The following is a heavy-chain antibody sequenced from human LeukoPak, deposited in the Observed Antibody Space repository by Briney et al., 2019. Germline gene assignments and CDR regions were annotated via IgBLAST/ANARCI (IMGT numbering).Heavy chain of an antibody. CDR2: ISSSGITI. V-gene: IGHV3-11*01. D-gene: IGHD1-26*01. CDR3: ARTYSGSYFDY. J-gene: IGHJ4*02. CDR1: GFIFSDYY. Sequence: AGGSLRLSCAASGFIFSDYYMSWIRQAPGKGLERVSYISSSGITIYHADSVKGRFGISRDNAKNSLYLQMNSLRAEDTAVYYCARTYSGSYFDYWGLGSLVTVSS.